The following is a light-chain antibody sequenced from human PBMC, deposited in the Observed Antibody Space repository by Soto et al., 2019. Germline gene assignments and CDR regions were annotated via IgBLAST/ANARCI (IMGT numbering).Light chain of an antibody. CDR3: QQANTFPFT. Sequence: DSQMTQSPSSVSASVGDRVTITCRASQDIHTWLAWFQQKPGKAPKLLIHAATSLHTGVPSRFSGSGSGTDFTLTISSLQPEDFATYYCQQANTFPFTFGPGTKVDVK. V-gene: IGKV1D-12*01. CDR2: AAT. J-gene: IGKJ3*01. CDR1: QDIHTW.